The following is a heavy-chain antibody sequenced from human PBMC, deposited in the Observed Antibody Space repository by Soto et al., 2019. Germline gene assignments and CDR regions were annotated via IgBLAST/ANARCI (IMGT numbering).Heavy chain of an antibody. J-gene: IGHJ4*02. V-gene: IGHV1-46*01. Sequence: ASVKVSCKASGYTFRLYFVHWVRQAPGGGLEWMGTFNPSGGSTSYAQKFQGRVTMTRDTSTSTVYMELSSLRSEDTAVYYCARERVAAAGLDYWGQGTLVTVSS. CDR2: FNPSGGST. CDR3: ARERVAAAGLDY. CDR1: GYTFRLYF. D-gene: IGHD6-13*01.